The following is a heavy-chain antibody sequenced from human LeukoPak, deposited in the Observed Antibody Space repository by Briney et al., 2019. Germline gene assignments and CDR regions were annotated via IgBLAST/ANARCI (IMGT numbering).Heavy chain of an antibody. V-gene: IGHV4-61*01. J-gene: IGHJ4*02. CDR2: IYYSGST. CDR3: AREWGPYKYYFDY. D-gene: IGHD7-27*01. CDR1: GGSVSSGSYY. Sequence: SETLSPTCTVSGGSVSSGSYYWSWIRQPPGKGLEWIGYIYYSGSTNYNPSLKSRVTISVDTSKNQFSLKLSSVTAADTAVYYCAREWGPYKYYFDYWGQGTLVTVSS.